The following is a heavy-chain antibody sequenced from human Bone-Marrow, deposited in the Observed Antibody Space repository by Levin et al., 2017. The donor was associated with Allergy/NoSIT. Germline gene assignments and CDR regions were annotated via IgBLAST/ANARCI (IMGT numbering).Heavy chain of an antibody. CDR2: IDPSGGRT. CDR3: TRWGGNTYGFDS. D-gene: IGHD5-18*01. V-gene: IGHV1-46*01. J-gene: IGHJ4*02. CDR1: GYTFSNYY. Sequence: ASVKVSCKASGYTFSNYYMHWVRQAPGQGLQWMGIIDPSGGRTTYAQKFQGRVTVTRDTSTRTVYMELSGLRSEDTAMYYCTRWGGNTYGFDSWGQGTLVSVSS.